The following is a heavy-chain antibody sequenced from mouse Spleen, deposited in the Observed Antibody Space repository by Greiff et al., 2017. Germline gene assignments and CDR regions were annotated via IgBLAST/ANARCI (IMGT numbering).Heavy chain of an antibody. CDR2: ISNLAYSI. J-gene: IGHJ3*01. D-gene: IGHD1-1*01. V-gene: IGHV5-15*01. CDR3: ARAGDGSSYFAWFAY. Sequence: EVQVVESGGGLVKPGGSLKLSCAASGFTFSDYGMAWVRQAPGKGPEWVAFISNLAYSIYYADTVTGRFTISRENAKNTLYLEMSSLRSEDTAMYYCARAGDGSSYFAWFAYWGQGTLVTVSA. CDR1: GFTFSDYG.